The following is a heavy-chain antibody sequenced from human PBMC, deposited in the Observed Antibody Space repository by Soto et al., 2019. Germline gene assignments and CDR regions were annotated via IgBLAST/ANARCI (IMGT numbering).Heavy chain of an antibody. J-gene: IGHJ5*02. Sequence: PSETLSLTCSVSGGSIVDYYWSWIRQPPGKGLEWIGFIYYTGNTRHNPSLGSRVTISLDTSKNQFSLKLTSATAADTAFYYCARDVNRWELRGFFDPWGRGALVTVSS. CDR2: IYYTGNT. D-gene: IGHD1-7*01. CDR1: GGSIVDYY. V-gene: IGHV4-59*01. CDR3: ARDVNRWELRGFFDP.